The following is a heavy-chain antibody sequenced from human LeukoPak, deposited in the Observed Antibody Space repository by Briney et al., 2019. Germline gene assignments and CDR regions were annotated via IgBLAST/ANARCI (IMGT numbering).Heavy chain of an antibody. CDR1: GFTFSIYA. Sequence: GGSLRLSCAASGFTFSIYAMSWVRQAPGKGLDWVSAISGSGGRTYYADSVKGRFTISRDNSKNTLYLQMNSLRAEDPAVYYCAPQDGDIAAAGSGLHFDYCGQGTLVTVSS. CDR3: APQDGDIAAAGSGLHFDY. CDR2: ISGSGGRT. J-gene: IGHJ4*02. V-gene: IGHV3-23*01. D-gene: IGHD6-13*01.